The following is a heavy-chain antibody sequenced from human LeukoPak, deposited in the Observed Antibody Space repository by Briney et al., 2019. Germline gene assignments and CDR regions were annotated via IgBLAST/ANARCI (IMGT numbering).Heavy chain of an antibody. D-gene: IGHD4-23*01. CDR3: ARDLSLGGVSVKAVHDAFDI. CDR2: ISSSGSTI. Sequence: GGSLSLSCAASGFTFSSYEMNWVRQAPGKGLEWVSYISSSGSTIYYADSVKGRFTISRDNAKNSLYLQMNSLRAEDTAVYYCARDLSLGGVSVKAVHDAFDIWGQGTMVTVSS. V-gene: IGHV3-48*03. J-gene: IGHJ3*02. CDR1: GFTFSSYE.